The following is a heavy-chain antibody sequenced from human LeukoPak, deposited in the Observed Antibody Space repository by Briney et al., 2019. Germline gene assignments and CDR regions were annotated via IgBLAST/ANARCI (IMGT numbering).Heavy chain of an antibody. CDR2: ITSSNSI. Sequence: GGSLRLSCAASGFTFSYYIMNWVRQAPGKGLEWVSSITSSNSIYYADSVQGRFTVSRDNAKNSLYLQMNSLRADDTAVYYCARDFEERGYYLADFDYWGLGTLVTVSS. J-gene: IGHJ4*02. CDR3: ARDFEERGYYLADFDY. CDR1: GFTFSYYI. D-gene: IGHD3-22*01. V-gene: IGHV3-69-1*01.